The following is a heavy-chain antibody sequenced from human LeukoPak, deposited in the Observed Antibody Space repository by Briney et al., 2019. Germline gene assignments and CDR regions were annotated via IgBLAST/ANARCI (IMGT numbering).Heavy chain of an antibody. CDR2: INSSSTYI. CDR3: ARGASGSYYHSDDFDY. Sequence: PGGSLRLSCAASGFTFSSYEMNWVRQAPGKGLEWVSSINSSSTYIYYADSVKGRFTISRDNAKNSLYLQMNSLRAEDTAVYYCARGASGSYYHSDDFDYWGQGTLVTVSS. J-gene: IGHJ4*02. CDR1: GFTFSSYE. D-gene: IGHD3-10*01. V-gene: IGHV3-21*01.